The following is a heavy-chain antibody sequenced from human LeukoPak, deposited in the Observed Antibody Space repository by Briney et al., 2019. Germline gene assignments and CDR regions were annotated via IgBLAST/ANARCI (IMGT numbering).Heavy chain of an antibody. CDR1: GYSFNTYG. CDR2: VSADNGET. J-gene: IGHJ6*02. V-gene: IGHV1-18*01. D-gene: IGHD3-22*01. CDR3: ARVWSSGYYYGMDV. Sequence: GASVKVSCKASGYSFNTYGISWVRQAPGQGLEWMGWVSADNGETNYAQKFQGRVTMTTDTSTSTAYMELRSLRSDDTAVYYCARVWSSGYYYGMDVWGQGTTVTVSS.